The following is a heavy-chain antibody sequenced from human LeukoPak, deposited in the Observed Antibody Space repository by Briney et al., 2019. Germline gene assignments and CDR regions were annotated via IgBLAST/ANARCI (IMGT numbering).Heavy chain of an antibody. J-gene: IGHJ4*02. Sequence: WETLAPTCTVSGGSISSSRDYWGWIRQPPGKGLEWIGSIYYSGSTYYNPSLKSRVTISVDTSKNQFSLKLSSVTAADTAVYYCARHSGDGYNYVRYYFDYWGQGTLVTVSS. V-gene: IGHV4-39*01. CDR3: ARHSGDGYNYVRYYFDY. CDR1: GGSISSSRDY. CDR2: IYYSGST. D-gene: IGHD5-24*01.